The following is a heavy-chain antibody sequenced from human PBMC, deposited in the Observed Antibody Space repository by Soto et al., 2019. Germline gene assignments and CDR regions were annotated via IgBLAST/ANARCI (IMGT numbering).Heavy chain of an antibody. V-gene: IGHV4-39*01. CDR1: GATINRGSYY. J-gene: IGHJ4*02. CDR3: VRASTLDY. CDR2: IYYSGNA. Sequence: QLQLQESGPGLVKPPETLSLTCSVSGATINRGSYYWGWVRQPPGKGLEWIGSIYYSGNAYYSPSLKNRVTISVDPSKIQFSLKVNSVTSADTAVYYCVRASTLDYWGQGILLTVSS.